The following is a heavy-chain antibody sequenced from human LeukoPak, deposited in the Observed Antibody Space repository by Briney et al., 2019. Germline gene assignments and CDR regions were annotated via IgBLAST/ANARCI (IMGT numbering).Heavy chain of an antibody. V-gene: IGHV3-74*01. CDR2: IKSDGAGT. D-gene: IGHD3-10*01. CDR3: AKHAMYYYGSGFIDP. CDR1: GFSFSSFW. J-gene: IGHJ5*02. Sequence: GGSLRLSCAASGFSFSSFWMHWVRQAPGKGLVWVSGIKSDGAGTSYVDSVKGRFTISRDKTQNSLYLQMNSLRAEDTAVYYCAKHAMYYYGSGFIDPWGQGTLVTVSS.